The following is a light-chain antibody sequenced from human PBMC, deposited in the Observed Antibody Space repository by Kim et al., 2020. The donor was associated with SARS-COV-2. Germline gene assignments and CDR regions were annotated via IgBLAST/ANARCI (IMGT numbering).Light chain of an antibody. CDR1: SATIGAGYD. J-gene: IGLJ2*01. CDR2: GNS. CDR3: QSYDSSLSGSV. Sequence: RRVTISCTGTSATIGAGYDVHWYQQLPGTAPKLLIYGNSNRPSGVPDRFSGSKSGTSASLAITGLQAEDEADYYCQSYDSSLSGSVFGGGTQLTVL. V-gene: IGLV1-40*01.